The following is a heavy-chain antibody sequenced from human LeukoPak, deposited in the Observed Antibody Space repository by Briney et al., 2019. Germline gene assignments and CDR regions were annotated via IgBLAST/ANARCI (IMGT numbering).Heavy chain of an antibody. CDR1: GYTFTSYD. D-gene: IGHD3-22*01. Sequence: ASVKVSCKASGYTFTSYDISWVRQAAGQGLEWMGWMNPNSGNTGYAQKFKGRVTMTGNTSINTACMELSSLRSEDTAVYYCARGLRDSSGREYFQHWGQGTLVTVSS. CDR3: ARGLRDSSGREYFQH. V-gene: IGHV1-8*01. J-gene: IGHJ1*01. CDR2: MNPNSGNT.